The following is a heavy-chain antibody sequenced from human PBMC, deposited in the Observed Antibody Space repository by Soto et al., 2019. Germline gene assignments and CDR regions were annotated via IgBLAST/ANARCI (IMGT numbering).Heavy chain of an antibody. Sequence: QVQLVQSGAEVREPGASITVSCKASGYTFSGYYIHWFRQAPGQGLEWMGWINPNTGGSNYAPKFKGRVAMTRDTSIFTVHMRLNRLTPYDTAVYYCARDLVVDGPDNYGMDVWGQGTTVTVSS. J-gene: IGHJ6*02. CDR2: INPNTGGS. CDR1: GYTFSGYY. V-gene: IGHV1-2*02. CDR3: ARDLVVDGPDNYGMDV.